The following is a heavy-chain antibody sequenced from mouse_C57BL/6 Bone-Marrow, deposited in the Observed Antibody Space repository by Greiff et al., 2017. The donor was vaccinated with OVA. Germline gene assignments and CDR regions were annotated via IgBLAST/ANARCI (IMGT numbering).Heavy chain of an antibody. CDR3: ARHEDGYYASYFDY. Sequence: VQVVESGPELVKPGASVKISCKASGYAFSSSWMNWVKQRPGKGLEWIGRIYPGDGDTNYNGKFKGKATLTADKSSSTAYMQLSSLTSEDSAVYFCARHEDGYYASYFDYWGQGTTLTVSS. CDR1: GYAFSSSW. J-gene: IGHJ2*01. V-gene: IGHV1-82*01. CDR2: IYPGDGDT. D-gene: IGHD2-3*01.